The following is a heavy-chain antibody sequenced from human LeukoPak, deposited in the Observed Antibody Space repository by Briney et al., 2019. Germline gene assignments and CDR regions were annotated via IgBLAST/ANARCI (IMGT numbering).Heavy chain of an antibody. D-gene: IGHD2-2*01. CDR3: ARADIVVVPAAIRVNWFDP. Sequence: SVKVSCKASGGTFSSYAISWVRQAPGQGLEWMGGIIPIFGTANYAQKFQGRVTITTDESTSTAYMELSSLRSEDTAVYYCARADIVVVPAAIRVNWFDPWGQGTLVTVSS. V-gene: IGHV1-69*05. J-gene: IGHJ5*02. CDR2: IIPIFGTA. CDR1: GGTFSSYA.